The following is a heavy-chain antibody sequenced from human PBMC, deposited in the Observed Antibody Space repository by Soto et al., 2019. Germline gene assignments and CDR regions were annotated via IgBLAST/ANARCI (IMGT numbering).Heavy chain of an antibody. D-gene: IGHD3-3*01. Sequence: EVQLLESGGGLVQPGGSLRLSCAASGFTFSSYAMSWVRQAPGKGLEWVSAISGSGGSTYYADSVKGRFTISRDNSKNTLYLQMNSLRAEDTAVYYCAKDTDRVDFWTTYYYYYGMDVWGQGTTVTVSS. CDR1: GFTFSSYA. V-gene: IGHV3-23*01. CDR2: ISGSGGST. J-gene: IGHJ6*02. CDR3: AKDTDRVDFWTTYYYYYGMDV.